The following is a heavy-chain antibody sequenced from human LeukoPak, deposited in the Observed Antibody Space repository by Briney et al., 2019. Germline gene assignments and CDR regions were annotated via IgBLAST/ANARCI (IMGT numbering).Heavy chain of an antibody. CDR2: IYDSGTT. J-gene: IGHJ4*02. CDR1: GGFISNGGYY. V-gene: IGHV4-31*03. D-gene: IGHD1-14*01. Sequence: NASQTLSLTCTVSGGFISNGGYYWSWIRQHPGKGLEWIGYIYDSGTTYYSPALQSRVTISVDTSDNKFSLNLRSLTAADTAVYYCARGGDRRGFDFWGQGTLVTVSP. CDR3: ARGGDRRGFDF.